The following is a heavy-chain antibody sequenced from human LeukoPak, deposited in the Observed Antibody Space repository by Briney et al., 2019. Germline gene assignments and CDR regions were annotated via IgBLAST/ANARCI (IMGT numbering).Heavy chain of an antibody. CDR1: GGSISSSSYY. J-gene: IGHJ4*02. D-gene: IGHD4-11*01. V-gene: IGHV4-39*07. CDR2: INHSGST. CDR3: ARESNYAFGY. Sequence: SETLSLTCTVSGGSISSSSYYWGWIRQPPGKGLEWIGEINHSGSTNYNPSLKSRVTISVDTSKNQFSLKLSSVTAADTAVYYCARESNYAFGYWGQGTLVTVSS.